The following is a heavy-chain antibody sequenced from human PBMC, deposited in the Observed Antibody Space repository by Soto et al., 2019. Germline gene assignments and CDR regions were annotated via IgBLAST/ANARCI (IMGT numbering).Heavy chain of an antibody. J-gene: IGHJ6*02. Sequence: EVQLVESGGGLVQPGGSLRLSCAASGFTVSTNYMSWVRQAPGKGLEWVSVVYSGGSTYYADSVKDRFIISRDSSTNTLYLQMHSLRAEDTAVYYCAAEGEVGGYYRGMDVWGQGTTVTVSS. D-gene: IGHD3-22*01. V-gene: IGHV3-66*01. CDR3: AAEGEVGGYYRGMDV. CDR1: GFTVSTNY. CDR2: VYSGGST.